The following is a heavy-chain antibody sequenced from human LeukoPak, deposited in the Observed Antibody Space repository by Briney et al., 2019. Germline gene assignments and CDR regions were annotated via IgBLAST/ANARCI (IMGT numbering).Heavy chain of an antibody. CDR1: GGSISSSSYY. CDR3: AIGGDSSSSSIDY. V-gene: IGHV4-39*01. Sequence: PSETLSLTCTVSGGSISSSSYYWGWIRQPSGKGLEWSGSIYYSGSTYHNPSLKSRVTISVDTSKNQFSLKLSSVTAADTAVYYCAIGGDSSSSSIDYWGQGTLVTVSS. D-gene: IGHD6-6*01. CDR2: IYYSGST. J-gene: IGHJ4*02.